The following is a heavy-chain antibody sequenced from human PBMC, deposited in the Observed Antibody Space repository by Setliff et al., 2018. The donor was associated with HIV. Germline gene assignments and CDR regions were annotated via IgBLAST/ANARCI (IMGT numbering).Heavy chain of an antibody. CDR1: GGSISSTNYY. CDR2: IYYSGST. CDR3: ARLGAAAAGNRYFDL. V-gene: IGHV4-39*01. D-gene: IGHD6-13*01. Sequence: SSETLSLTCTVSGGSISSTNYYWAWIRQPPGKGLEWIGSIYYSGSTYYNPSLKSRLTISVDTPKNQFSLKLSSVTATDTAVYYCARLGAAAAGNRYFDLWGRGTLVTVS. J-gene: IGHJ2*01.